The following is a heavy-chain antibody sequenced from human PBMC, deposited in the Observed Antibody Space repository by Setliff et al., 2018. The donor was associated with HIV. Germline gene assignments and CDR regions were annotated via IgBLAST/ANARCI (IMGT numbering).Heavy chain of an antibody. CDR1: GFTFEDYG. CDR3: TSIGRDMVRGVIPGY. Sequence: PGGSLRLSCAVSGFTFEDYGMSWVRQAPGKGLEWVGFIRSKAHGGTTEYAASVEVRFIISRDDSKSIAYLQMNSLKTEDTAVYYCTSIGRDMVRGVIPGYWGQGTPVTSPQ. J-gene: IGHJ4*02. CDR2: IRSKAHGGTT. D-gene: IGHD3-10*01. V-gene: IGHV3-49*04.